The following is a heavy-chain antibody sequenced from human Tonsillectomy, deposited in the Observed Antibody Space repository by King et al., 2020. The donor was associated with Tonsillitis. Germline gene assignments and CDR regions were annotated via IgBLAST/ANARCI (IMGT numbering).Heavy chain of an antibody. CDR3: GRYEGGVFDP. J-gene: IGHJ5*02. V-gene: IGHV4-31*03. CDR2: IFYNGNS. D-gene: IGHD2-15*01. CDR1: GDSINGGDYY. Sequence: VQLQESGPGLVKPSQTLSLTCTVSGDSINGGDYYWSWIRQHPGKGLEGIGYIFYNGNSYYNPSLKSRLTISVDTSKNHFSLRLSSVTAADTAVYYCGRYEGGVFDPWGQGTLVTVSS.